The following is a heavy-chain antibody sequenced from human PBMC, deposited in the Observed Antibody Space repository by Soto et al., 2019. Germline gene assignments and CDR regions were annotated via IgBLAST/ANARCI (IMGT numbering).Heavy chain of an antibody. J-gene: IGHJ4*02. D-gene: IGHD6-13*01. CDR2: ISWEADK. Sequence: QITLKESGPTLVKPTQTLTLTCTFSGISFSTSGVSVGWIRQPPGKALEWLALISWEADKVYSPSLKSRLTITRDPSNNQVVLTMTDIDPIDTATYFCVHSNTWYVPFFDYWGQCFLVTVS. CDR1: GISFSTSGVS. CDR3: VHSNTWYVPFFDY. V-gene: IGHV2-5*02.